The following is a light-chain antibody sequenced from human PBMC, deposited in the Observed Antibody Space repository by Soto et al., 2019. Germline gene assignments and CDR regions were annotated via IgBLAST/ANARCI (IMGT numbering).Light chain of an antibody. Sequence: QSVLTQPPSASGTPGQRVTIACSGSSSNIGSNYVYWYQQLPGTAPKLLIYSNNQRPSGVPDRFSGSKSGTSASLAISGLQSEDEADYYCAAWDDSLNGVVVGGGTKLTVL. CDR2: SNN. V-gene: IGLV1-44*01. CDR3: AAWDDSLNGVV. J-gene: IGLJ2*01. CDR1: SSNIGSNY.